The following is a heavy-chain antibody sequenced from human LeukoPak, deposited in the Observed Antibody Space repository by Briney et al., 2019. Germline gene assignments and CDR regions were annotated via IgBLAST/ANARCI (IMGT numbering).Heavy chain of an antibody. V-gene: IGHV3-23*01. Sequence: GGSLRLSCAASGFSVTSCAMSWVRQAPGKGLEWVSTVRNSGYNTWYADSVKGRFTISRDISQNTLHLQMSSLRAEDTALYYCARHDGSSFIYYIDHWGQGALVTVFS. CDR3: ARHDGSSFIYYIDH. CDR1: GFSVTSCA. D-gene: IGHD1-26*01. CDR2: VRNSGYNT. J-gene: IGHJ4*02.